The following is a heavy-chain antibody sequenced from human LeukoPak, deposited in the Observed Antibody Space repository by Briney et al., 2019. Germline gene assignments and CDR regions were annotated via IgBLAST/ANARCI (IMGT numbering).Heavy chain of an antibody. D-gene: IGHD3-10*02. CDR2: ISSSGSTI. CDR3: ARDFADVRCY. Sequence: PGGSLRLSCAASGFTFSVYYMSWIRQAPGKGLEWVAYISSSGSTIYYADSVKGRFTISRDNTKNSLYLQMNSLRAEDTAVYYCARDFADVRCYWGQGTLVTVSS. J-gene: IGHJ4*02. CDR1: GFTFSVYY. V-gene: IGHV3-11*04.